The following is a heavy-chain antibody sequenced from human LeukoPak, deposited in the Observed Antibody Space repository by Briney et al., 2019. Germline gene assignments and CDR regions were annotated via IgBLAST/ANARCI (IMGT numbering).Heavy chain of an antibody. CDR3: ARAGPCGGDCYSRLDWYFDL. Sequence: GGSLRLSCAASGFTFKTFGMHWVRQAPGKGLVWVSRINSDGSSTSYADSVKGRFTISRDNAKNTLYLQMNSLRAEDTAVYYCARAGPCGGDCYSRLDWYFDLWGRGTLVTVSS. D-gene: IGHD2-21*02. J-gene: IGHJ2*01. CDR2: INSDGSST. V-gene: IGHV3-74*01. CDR1: GFTFKTFG.